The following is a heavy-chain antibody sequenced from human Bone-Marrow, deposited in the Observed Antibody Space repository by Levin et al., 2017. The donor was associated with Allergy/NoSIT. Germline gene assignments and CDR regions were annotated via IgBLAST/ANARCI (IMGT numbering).Heavy chain of an antibody. J-gene: IGHJ4*02. Sequence: PGGSLRLSCTASGFTFGDYAMSWVRQAPGKGLEWVGFIRSKAYGGTTEYAASVKGRFTISRDDSKSIAYLQMNSLKTEDTAVYYCTRVGYCTGGVCSKFDYWGQGTLVTVSS. D-gene: IGHD2-8*02. CDR3: TRVGYCTGGVCSKFDY. CDR2: IRSKAYGGTT. V-gene: IGHV3-49*04. CDR1: GFTFGDYA.